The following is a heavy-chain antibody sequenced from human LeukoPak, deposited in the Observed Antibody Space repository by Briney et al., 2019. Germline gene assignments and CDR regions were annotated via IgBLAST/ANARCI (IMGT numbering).Heavy chain of an antibody. CDR1: GDSMTTFD. CDR3: ARHSPTGWYYFDS. D-gene: IGHD6-19*01. Sequence: SETLSLTCSVSGDSMTTFDWSWIRQPAGKGLEWVGQVFTSGTTAYSASLKSRLTISLDKSNNQVSLKLISVTAADTAVYYCARHSPTGWYYFDSWGQGALVIVSP. V-gene: IGHV4-4*07. J-gene: IGHJ4*02. CDR2: VFTSGTT.